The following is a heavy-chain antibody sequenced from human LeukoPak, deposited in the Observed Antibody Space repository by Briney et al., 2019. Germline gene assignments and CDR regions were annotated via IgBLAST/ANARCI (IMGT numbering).Heavy chain of an antibody. J-gene: IGHJ4*02. V-gene: IGHV1-69*02. CDR1: GGTFSSYT. CDR3: ARGNDYGDYVQDY. CDR2: IIPILGIA. Sequence: SVKVSCKASGGTFSSYTISWVRQAPGQGLEWMGRIIPILGIANYAQKFQGRVTITADKSTSTAYMELSSLRSENTAVYYCARGNDYGDYVQDYWGQGTLVTVSS. D-gene: IGHD4-17*01.